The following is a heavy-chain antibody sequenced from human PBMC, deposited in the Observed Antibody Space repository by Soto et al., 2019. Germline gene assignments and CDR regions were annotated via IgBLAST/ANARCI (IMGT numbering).Heavy chain of an antibody. CDR2: IYYSGST. J-gene: IGHJ5*02. D-gene: IGHD5-18*01. CDR1: GGSISSSSYY. V-gene: IGHV4-39*01. CDR3: ARSYSYGSALGFDP. Sequence: QLQLQESGPGLVKPSETLSLTCTVSGGSISSSSYYWGWIRQPPGKGLEWIGSIYYSGSTCYNPSLKSRVTISVDTSKNQFSLKLSSVTAADTAVYYCARSYSYGSALGFDPWGQGTLVTVSS.